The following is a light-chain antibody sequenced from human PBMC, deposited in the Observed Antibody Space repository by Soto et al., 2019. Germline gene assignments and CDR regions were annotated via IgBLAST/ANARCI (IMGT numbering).Light chain of an antibody. CDR2: GAS. CDR1: QTVISTY. Sequence: EIVLTQSPDKLSLSPGERATISYRASQTVISTYVAWYQQKPGQAPRLLIHGASSRATGIPDRFSGSGSGTDFNLTISRLEPEDFVVYFCQHYGRSLWTFGQGTKVEIK. CDR3: QHYGRSLWT. J-gene: IGKJ1*01. V-gene: IGKV3-20*01.